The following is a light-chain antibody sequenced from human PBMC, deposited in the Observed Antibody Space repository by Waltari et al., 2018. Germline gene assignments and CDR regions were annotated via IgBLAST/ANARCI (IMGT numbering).Light chain of an antibody. CDR1: QIVSSN. CDR3: QQYNNWPPYT. CDR2: GAA. V-gene: IGKV3D-15*01. J-gene: IGKJ2*01. Sequence: EIVMTQSPATLSVSPGERATLSCRASQIVSSNLAWYQQKPGLAPRLLIYGAATRATGIPARFSGSGSGTEFTLTISSLQSEDFAVYYCQQYNNWPPYTFGQGTKLEIK.